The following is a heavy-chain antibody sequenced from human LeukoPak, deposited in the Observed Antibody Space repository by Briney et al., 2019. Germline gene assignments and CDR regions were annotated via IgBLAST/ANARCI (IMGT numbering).Heavy chain of an antibody. V-gene: IGHV3-23*01. D-gene: IGHD3-22*01. J-gene: IGHJ5*02. Sequence: GGSLRLSCAASGFTSSSYAMNWVRQAPGKGLEWVSGLRGNGGSTYYADSVKDRFTTSRDNSKNTLFLQMDSLRVEDTAVYYCAKVPTSYYDSSGYPKGWFNTWGQGTLVTVSS. CDR1: GFTSSSYA. CDR3: AKVPTSYYDSSGYPKGWFNT. CDR2: LRGNGGST.